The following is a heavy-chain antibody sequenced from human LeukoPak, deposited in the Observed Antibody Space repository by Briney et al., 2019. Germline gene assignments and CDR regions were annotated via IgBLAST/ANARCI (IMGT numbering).Heavy chain of an antibody. V-gene: IGHV4-34*01. D-gene: IGHD2-2*01. Sequence: SETLSLTCAVYGGSFSGYYWSWIRQPPGKGLEWIGEINHSGSTNYNPSLKSRVTISVDTSKNQLSLKLSSVTAADTAVYYCVSAIVVVPAALGYWGQGTLVTVSS. CDR3: VSAIVVVPAALGY. CDR2: INHSGST. J-gene: IGHJ4*02. CDR1: GGSFSGYY.